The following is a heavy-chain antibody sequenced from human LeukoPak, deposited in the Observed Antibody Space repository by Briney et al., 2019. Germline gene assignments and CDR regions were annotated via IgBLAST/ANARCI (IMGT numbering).Heavy chain of an antibody. CDR2: ISSSSSYI. D-gene: IGHD2-21*02. CDR3: ASDGRAYCGGDCYPLY. J-gene: IGHJ4*02. CDR1: GFTFSSYS. Sequence: GGSLRLSCAASGFTFSSYSMNWVRQAPGKGLEWVSSISSSSSYIYYADSVKGRFTISRDNAENSLYLQMNSLRAEDTAVYYCASDGRAYCGGDCYPLYWGQGTLVTVSS. V-gene: IGHV3-21*01.